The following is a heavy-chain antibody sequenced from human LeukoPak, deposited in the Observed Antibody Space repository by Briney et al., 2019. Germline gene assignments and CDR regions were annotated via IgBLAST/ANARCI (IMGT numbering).Heavy chain of an antibody. CDR1: GGSFSGYY. Sequence: SETLSLTCAVYGGSFSGYYWSWIRQPPGKGLEWIGEINRSGSTNYNPSLKSRVTISVDTSKNQFSLKLSSVTAADTAVYYCAGGRTSRGRSYFDYWGQGTLVTVSS. V-gene: IGHV4-34*01. CDR2: INRSGST. CDR3: AGGRTSRGRSYFDY. J-gene: IGHJ4*02. D-gene: IGHD1-26*01.